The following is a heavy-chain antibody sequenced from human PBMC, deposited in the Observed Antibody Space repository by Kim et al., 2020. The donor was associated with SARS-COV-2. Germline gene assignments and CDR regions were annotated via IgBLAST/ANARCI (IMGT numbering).Heavy chain of an antibody. CDR3: ARAMTRFSDY. D-gene: IGHD2-21*02. V-gene: IGHV6-1*01. Sequence: DSAVSVKSRITLNPDTSKNQFSLQLNSVTPEDTAVYYCARAMTRFSDYWGQGTLVTVSS. J-gene: IGHJ4*02.